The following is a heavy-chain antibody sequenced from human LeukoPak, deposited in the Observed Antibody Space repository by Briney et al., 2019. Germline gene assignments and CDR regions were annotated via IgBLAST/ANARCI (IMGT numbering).Heavy chain of an antibody. Sequence: SETLSLTCTVSGGSISSSSYYWGWIRQPPGKGLEWIGSIYYSGSTYYNPSLKSRVTISVDTSKNQFSLKLSSVTAADTAVYYCARLGYSYGSTHDYWGQGTLVTVSS. CDR2: IYYSGST. J-gene: IGHJ4*02. CDR3: ARLGYSYGSTHDY. D-gene: IGHD5-18*01. CDR1: GGSISSSSYY. V-gene: IGHV4-39*07.